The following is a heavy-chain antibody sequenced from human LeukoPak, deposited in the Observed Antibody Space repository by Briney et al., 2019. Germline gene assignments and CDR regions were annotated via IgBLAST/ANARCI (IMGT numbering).Heavy chain of an antibody. CDR1: GGSFSGYY. CDR2: INHSGST. Sequence: RSSETLSLTCAVYGGSFSGYYWSWIRQPPGKGLEWIGEINHSGSTNYNPSLKSRVTISVDTSKNQFSLKLSSVTAADTAVYYCARTPNYYYYYGMDVWGQGTTVTVSS. J-gene: IGHJ6*02. V-gene: IGHV4-34*01. CDR3: ARTPNYYYYYGMDV.